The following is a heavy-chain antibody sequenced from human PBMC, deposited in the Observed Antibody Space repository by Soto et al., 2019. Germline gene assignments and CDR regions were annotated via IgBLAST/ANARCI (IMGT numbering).Heavy chain of an antibody. D-gene: IGHD6-13*01. V-gene: IGHV1-18*04. CDR3: ATGIAAAGSGFDP. CDR2: ISAYNGNT. Sequence: QVQLVQSGAEVKKPGASVKVSCKASGYTFTSYGISWVRQAPGQGLEWMGWISAYNGNTNYAQKLQGRVTMTTDTSTITAYMELRSLRTEDTAVYYWATGIAAAGSGFDPWGEGTLVAVCS. J-gene: IGHJ5*02. CDR1: GYTFTSYG.